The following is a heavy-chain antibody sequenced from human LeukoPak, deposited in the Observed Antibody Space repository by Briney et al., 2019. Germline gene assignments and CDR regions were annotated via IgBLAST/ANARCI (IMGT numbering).Heavy chain of an antibody. Sequence: ASVKVSCKASGYIFSIHAIIWVRQAPGQGLEFVGWISPNTGNPTYAQGFTGRFVFSLDPSVSTAYLQISSLKAEDTAVYYCARDYTLTVGTTSYFQHWGQGTVVTVSS. D-gene: IGHD1-7*01. CDR1: GYIFSIHA. CDR3: ARDYTLTVGTTSYFQH. V-gene: IGHV7-4-1*02. CDR2: ISPNTGNP. J-gene: IGHJ1*01.